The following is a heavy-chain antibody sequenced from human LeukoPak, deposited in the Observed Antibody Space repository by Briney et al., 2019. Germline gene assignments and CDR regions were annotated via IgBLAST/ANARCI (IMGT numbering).Heavy chain of an antibody. D-gene: IGHD6-19*01. CDR1: GGSIKSYY. J-gene: IGHJ4*02. CDR2: ISDSGST. Sequence: SETLSLTCAVSGGSIKSYYWSWIRQPPGKGLEWIGCISDSGSTNYNSSLMSRVTISVDTSKTQFSLKLNSVTAADTAMYYCARAGAVPGSKTRGLDHWGQGTLVTVSS. V-gene: IGHV4-59*01. CDR3: ARAGAVPGSKTRGLDH.